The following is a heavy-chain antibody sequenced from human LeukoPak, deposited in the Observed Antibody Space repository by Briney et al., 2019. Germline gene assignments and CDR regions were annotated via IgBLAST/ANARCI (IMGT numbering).Heavy chain of an antibody. CDR2: IRHDGSSK. CDR1: GFTFTTYG. CDR3: AEDSSAGR. J-gene: IGHJ4*02. D-gene: IGHD6-13*01. V-gene: IGHV3-30*02. Sequence: PGGSLRLSCAASGFTFTTYGMHWVRQAPGKGLEWVAFIRHDGSSKYYADSVKGRFTISRDSTKTTLYLQMNSLIPEDTAVYYCAEDSSAGRWGQGTLVTVSS.